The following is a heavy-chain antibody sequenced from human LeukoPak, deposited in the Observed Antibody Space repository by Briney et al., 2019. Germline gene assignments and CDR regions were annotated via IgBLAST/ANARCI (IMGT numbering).Heavy chain of an antibody. CDR1: GFTFSSYS. D-gene: IGHD2-2*01. J-gene: IGHJ4*02. V-gene: IGHV3-48*01. Sequence: GGSLRLSCAASGFTFSSYSMNWVRQAPGKGLEWGSDISSSSNSIYYADSVKGRFTISRDNAKNSLYLQMNSLRAEDTAVYYCARSRVRMRAFYYDYWGQGTLVTVSS. CDR3: ARSRVRMRAFYYDY. CDR2: ISSSSNSI.